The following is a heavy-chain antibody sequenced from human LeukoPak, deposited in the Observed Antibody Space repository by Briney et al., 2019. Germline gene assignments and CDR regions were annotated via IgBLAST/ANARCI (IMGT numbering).Heavy chain of an antibody. V-gene: IGHV1-18*01. J-gene: IGHJ4*02. CDR3: ARDAETYCGGDCYSKF. Sequence: GASVKVPCKASGYTFTSYGISWVRQAPGQGLEWMGWISAYNGNTNYAQKLQGRVTMTTDTSTSTAYMELRSLRSGDTAVYYCARDAETYCGGDCYSKFWGQGTLVTVSS. D-gene: IGHD2-21*02. CDR1: GYTFTSYG. CDR2: ISAYNGNT.